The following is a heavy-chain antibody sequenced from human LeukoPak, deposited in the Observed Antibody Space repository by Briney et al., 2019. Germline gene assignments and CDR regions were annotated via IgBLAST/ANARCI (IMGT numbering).Heavy chain of an antibody. Sequence: SETLSLTCAVSGGSISSGGYSWSWIRQPPGKGLEWIGYIYHSGSTSYNPSLKSRVTVSVYRSTNQFSLKLSSVTAADTAVYYCARACGGTCYFDYWGQGTLVTVSS. J-gene: IGHJ4*02. CDR3: ARACGGTCYFDY. D-gene: IGHD2-15*01. CDR2: IYHSGST. CDR1: GGSISSGGYS. V-gene: IGHV4-30-2*01.